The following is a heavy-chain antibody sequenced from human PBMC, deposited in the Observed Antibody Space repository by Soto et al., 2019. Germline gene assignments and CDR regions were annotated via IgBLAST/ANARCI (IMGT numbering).Heavy chain of an antibody. J-gene: IGHJ5*02. D-gene: IGHD1-26*01. CDR1: GGSISSSSYY. CDR2: IYYSGST. V-gene: IGHV4-39*01. CDR3: ARRCLGWVAWFDP. Sequence: SETLSLTCTVSGGSISSSSYYWGWIRQPPGKGLEWIGSIYYSGSTYYNPSLKSRVTISVDTSKNQFSLKLSSVTAADTAVYYCARRCLGWVAWFDPWGQGTLVTVSS.